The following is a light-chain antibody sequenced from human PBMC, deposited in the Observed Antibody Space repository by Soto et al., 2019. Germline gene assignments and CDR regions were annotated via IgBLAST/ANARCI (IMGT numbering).Light chain of an antibody. J-gene: IGLJ2*01. Sequence: QSVLTQPPSVSGAPGQRGTISCTGSGSNIGAGYDVHWYQQLPGTAPKLLIYGNSNRPSGVPDRFSGSKSGTSASLAITGLQAEDEADYYCQSYDSSLSGSDVVFGGGTKLTV. CDR3: QSYDSSLSGSDVV. CDR2: GNS. CDR1: GSNIGAGYD. V-gene: IGLV1-40*01.